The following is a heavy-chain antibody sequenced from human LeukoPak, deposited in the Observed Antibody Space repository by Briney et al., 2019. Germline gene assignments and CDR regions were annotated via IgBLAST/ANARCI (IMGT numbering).Heavy chain of an antibody. Sequence: GESLKISCQGSGYSFTTYWIGWVRQMPGKGLECMGIIYPGDSDTRYSPSFQGQVTISADKSINTAYLQWSSLKASDTAMYYCARRVLDYFEHWGQGTLVTVSS. J-gene: IGHJ4*02. V-gene: IGHV5-51*01. CDR1: GYSFTTYW. CDR3: ARRVLDYFEH. D-gene: IGHD4/OR15-4a*01. CDR2: IYPGDSDT.